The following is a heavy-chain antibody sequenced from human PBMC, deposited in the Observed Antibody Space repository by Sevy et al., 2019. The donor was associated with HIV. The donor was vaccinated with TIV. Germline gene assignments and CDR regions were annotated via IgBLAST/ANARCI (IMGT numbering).Heavy chain of an antibody. J-gene: IGHJ4*02. Sequence: GGSLRLSCAASGFTFNIYSMNWVRQAPGKGLEWVLSIRGSSSYFFYADSVKGRFTISRDNAKNSLYLQMNSLRAEDTAVYYCARGRGDPRADCFDYWGQGTLVTVSS. V-gene: IGHV3-21*01. CDR3: ARGRGDPRADCFDY. CDR2: IRGSSSYF. CDR1: GFTFNIYS. D-gene: IGHD2-21*02.